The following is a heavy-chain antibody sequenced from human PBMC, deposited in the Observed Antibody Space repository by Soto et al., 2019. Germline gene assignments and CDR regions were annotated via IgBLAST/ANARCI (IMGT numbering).Heavy chain of an antibody. V-gene: IGHV1-58*01. CDR3: ARDLSQDSAAADNY. CDR2: IVVGSGTT. D-gene: IGHD6-13*01. CDR1: GFTFTSSA. Sequence: ASVKVSCKASGFTFTSSAVQWVRQARGQRLEWMGWIVVGSGTTNYAQKFQDRVTITTDMSTSTAYMELSSLRSEDTAVYYCARDLSQDSAAADNYWGQGTLVTVSS. J-gene: IGHJ4*02.